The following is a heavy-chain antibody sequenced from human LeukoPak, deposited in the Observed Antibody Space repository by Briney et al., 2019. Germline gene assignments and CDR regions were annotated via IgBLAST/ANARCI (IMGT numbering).Heavy chain of an antibody. CDR2: ISTYNGNT. CDR3: ARKVSWSGYCDY. D-gene: IGHD3-3*01. J-gene: IGHJ4*02. CDR1: GGTFSSYA. V-gene: IGHV1-18*01. Sequence: ASVKVSCKASGGTFSSYAISWVRQAPGQGLEWMGWISTYNGNTKYGQKFQGRVTMTADTSTSTAYMELRSLRSDDTAVYYCARKVSWSGYCDYWGQGTLVTVSS.